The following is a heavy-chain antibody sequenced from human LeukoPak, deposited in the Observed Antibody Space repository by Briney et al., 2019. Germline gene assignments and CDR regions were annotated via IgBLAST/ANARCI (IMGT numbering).Heavy chain of an antibody. J-gene: IGHJ6*03. CDR3: ARESGSLMVVTPQYYYYMDV. CDR1: GGTFSSYA. D-gene: IGHD2-8*01. Sequence: ASVKVSCKASGGTFSSYAISWVRQAPGQGLEWMGRIIPIFGTANYAQKFRGRVTITTDESTSTAYMELSSLRSEDTAVYYCARESGSLMVVTPQYYYYMDVWGKGTTVTVSS. CDR2: IIPIFGTA. V-gene: IGHV1-69*05.